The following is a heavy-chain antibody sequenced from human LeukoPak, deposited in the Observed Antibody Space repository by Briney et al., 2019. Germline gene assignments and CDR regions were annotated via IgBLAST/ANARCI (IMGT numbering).Heavy chain of an antibody. V-gene: IGHV4-34*01. CDR1: GGSFSGYY. D-gene: IGHD1-26*01. CDR3: ARWGGGSYYESLVDY. Sequence: SETLSLTCAVYGGSFSGYYWSWIRQPPAKGLEWIGEINHSESTNYNPSLKSRVTISVDTSKNQFSLKLSSVTAADTAVYYRARWGGGSYYESLVDYWGQGTLVTVSS. CDR2: INHSEST. J-gene: IGHJ4*02.